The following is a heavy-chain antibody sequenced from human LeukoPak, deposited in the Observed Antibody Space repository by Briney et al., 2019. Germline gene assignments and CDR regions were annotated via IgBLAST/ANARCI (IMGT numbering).Heavy chain of an antibody. Sequence: PGGSLRLPCAASGLPLRYAYMNWVRQSPGKGVDGVDVISYDGSNKYYADSVKGRFTISRDNSKNTLYLQMNSLRAEDTAAYYCARGRYSSSSARTRQMGYFCYWGQGTLVTVSS. CDR1: GLPLRYAY. CDR3: ARGRYSSSSARTRQMGYFCY. J-gene: IGHJ4*02. V-gene: IGHV3-30-3*01. D-gene: IGHD6-6*01. CDR2: ISYDGSNK.